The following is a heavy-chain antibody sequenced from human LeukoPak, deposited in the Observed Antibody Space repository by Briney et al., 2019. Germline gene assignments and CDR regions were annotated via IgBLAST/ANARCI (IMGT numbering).Heavy chain of an antibody. Sequence: KAGGSLRLSCAASEFTFSSYWMHWVRQAPGKGLEWVSSISSSSSYIYYADSVKGRFTTSRDNAKNSLYLQMNSLRAEDTAVYYCATIFYSNSVDYWGQGTLVTVSS. CDR3: ATIFYSNSVDY. J-gene: IGHJ4*02. CDR1: EFTFSSYW. D-gene: IGHD4-11*01. CDR2: ISSSSSYI. V-gene: IGHV3-21*01.